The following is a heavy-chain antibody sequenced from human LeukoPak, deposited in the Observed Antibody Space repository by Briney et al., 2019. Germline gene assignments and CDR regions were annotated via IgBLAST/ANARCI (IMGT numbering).Heavy chain of an antibody. Sequence: SVKVSCTASGGTFSSYAISWVRQAPGQGLEWMGGIIPIFGTANYAQKFQGRVTITADESTSTAYMELSSLRSEDTAVYYCAKDKSIGWSGRYMDVWGKGTTVTVSS. CDR3: AKDKSIGWSGRYMDV. J-gene: IGHJ6*03. V-gene: IGHV1-69*13. CDR2: IIPIFGTA. D-gene: IGHD3-3*01. CDR1: GGTFSSYA.